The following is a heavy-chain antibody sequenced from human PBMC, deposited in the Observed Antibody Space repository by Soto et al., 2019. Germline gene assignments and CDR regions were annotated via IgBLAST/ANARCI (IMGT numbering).Heavy chain of an antibody. V-gene: IGHV3-13*04. Sequence: GGSLRLSCAASGFTFSSYYMHWVRQATGKGLEWVSAIGTAGDTYYPGSVKGRFTISRENAKNSLYLQMNSLRAGDTAVYYCARGDMVRGVGDACDIWGQGTMVTVSS. CDR2: IGTAGDT. J-gene: IGHJ3*02. CDR1: GFTFSSYY. D-gene: IGHD3-10*01. CDR3: ARGDMVRGVGDACDI.